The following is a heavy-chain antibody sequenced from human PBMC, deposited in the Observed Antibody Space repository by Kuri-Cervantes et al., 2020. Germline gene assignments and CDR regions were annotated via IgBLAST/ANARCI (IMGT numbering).Heavy chain of an antibody. V-gene: IGHV3-7*03. CDR1: GFTLSSYR. CDR3: ARDGQTYYYDSSGYYGY. J-gene: IGHJ4*02. D-gene: IGHD3-22*01. CDR2: IKQDGSEK. Sequence: GESLKISCAASGFTLSSYRMHWVRQAPGKGLEWVANIKQDGSEKYYVDSVKGRFTISRDNAKNSLYLQMNSLRAEDTALYYCARDGQTYYYDSSGYYGYWGQGTLVTVSS.